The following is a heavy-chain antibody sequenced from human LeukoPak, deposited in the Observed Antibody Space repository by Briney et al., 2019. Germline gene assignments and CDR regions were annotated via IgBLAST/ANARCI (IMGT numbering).Heavy chain of an antibody. CDR1: GFSFDDLG. J-gene: IGHJ6*03. Sequence: TGGSLRLSCAASGFSFDDLGMTWVRQVPGKGLEWVAGINWNGASTGYADSVRGRFTISRDNAKNSLYLQMNSLRAEDTASYYCARAVCPTIKFCDSSYFMDVWGKGTTVNVS. V-gene: IGHV3-20*04. D-gene: IGHD6-6*01. CDR2: INWNGAST. CDR3: ARAVCPTIKFCDSSYFMDV.